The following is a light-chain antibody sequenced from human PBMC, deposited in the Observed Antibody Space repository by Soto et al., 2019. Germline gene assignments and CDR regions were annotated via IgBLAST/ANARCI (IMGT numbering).Light chain of an antibody. CDR2: GAS. V-gene: IGKV3-20*01. CDR1: QSVSSSY. CDR3: QQYGSSEIT. J-gene: IGKJ5*01. Sequence: EIVLTQSPGTLSLSPGERATLSCRASQSVSSSYLAWYQQKPGQAPRLLIYGASSRATGIPDRFSGSGSGTDFTLTIRRLEPEDLAVYYCQQYGSSEITFGQGTRLEIK.